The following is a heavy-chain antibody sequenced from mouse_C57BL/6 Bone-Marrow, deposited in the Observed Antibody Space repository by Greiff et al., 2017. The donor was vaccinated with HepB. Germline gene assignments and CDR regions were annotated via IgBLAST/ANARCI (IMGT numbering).Heavy chain of an antibody. V-gene: IGHV5-9*01. CDR2: ISGGGGNT. CDR1: GFTFSSYT. J-gene: IGHJ2*01. CDR3: ARLDTTVVDY. Sequence: EVHLVESGGGLVKPGGSLKLSCAASGFTFSSYTMSWVRQTPEKRLEWVATISGGGGNTYYPDSVKGRFTISRDNAKNTLYLQMSSLRSEDTALYYCARLDTTVVDYWGQGTTLTVSS. D-gene: IGHD1-1*01.